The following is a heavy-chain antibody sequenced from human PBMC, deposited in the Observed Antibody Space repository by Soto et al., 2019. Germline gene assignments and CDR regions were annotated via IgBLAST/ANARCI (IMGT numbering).Heavy chain of an antibody. J-gene: IGHJ5*02. CDR2: IFDSGRT. V-gene: IGHV4-61*01. CDR1: GYSVSSGRSY. Sequence: SETLSLTCTVSGYSVSSGRSYWNWIRQPPGKGLEWLASIFDSGRTSHNPSLKSRVTISLDTSKNQFSLKVTSVTAADTAVYYCARGSYYDSSGYYGPWGQGTLVTVSS. D-gene: IGHD3-22*01. CDR3: ARGSYYDSSGYYGP.